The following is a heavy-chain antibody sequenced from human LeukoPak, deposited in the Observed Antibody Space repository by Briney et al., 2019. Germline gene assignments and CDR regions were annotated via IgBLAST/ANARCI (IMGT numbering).Heavy chain of an antibody. Sequence: KPGGSLRLSCVASGFTFSDYYMSWIRQAPGKGLEWVSYIRSSYTNYADSVKGRFTISRDIAKNSLYLQMNGLRAEDTAVYYCARLHSSTLDYWGQGTLVTVSS. CDR1: GFTFSDYY. J-gene: IGHJ4*02. D-gene: IGHD6-13*01. V-gene: IGHV3-11*03. CDR3: ARLHSSTLDY. CDR2: IRSSYT.